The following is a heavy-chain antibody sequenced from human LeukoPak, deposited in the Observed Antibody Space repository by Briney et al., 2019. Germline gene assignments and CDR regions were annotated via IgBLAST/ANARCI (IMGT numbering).Heavy chain of an antibody. CDR1: GYTFTGYY. Sequence: ASVKVSCKASGYTFTGYYMHWVRQAPGQGLEWMGWINPNSGGTNYAQKFQGRVSLTRDTSISTAYMELSRLRSDDTAVYYCARVSSYDSGVFFFKYYFDFWGRGPLLTVS. CDR3: ARVSSYDSGVFFFKYYFDF. CDR2: INPNSGGT. J-gene: IGHJ4*02. D-gene: IGHD3-22*01. V-gene: IGHV1-2*02.